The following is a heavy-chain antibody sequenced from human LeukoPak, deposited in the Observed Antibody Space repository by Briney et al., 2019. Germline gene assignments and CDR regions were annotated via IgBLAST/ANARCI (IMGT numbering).Heavy chain of an antibody. CDR3: ARLSDQFLGDY. V-gene: IGHV5-51*01. D-gene: IGHD3-3*01. CDR1: GNTFNTYW. Sequence: GESLKISCKGSGNTFNTYWIGWVRQMPGKGLEWMGIIYPGDSDTRYSPSFQGQVTISADKSISTAYLQWSSLKASDTAMYYCARLSDQFLGDYWGQGTLVTVSS. J-gene: IGHJ4*02. CDR2: IYPGDSDT.